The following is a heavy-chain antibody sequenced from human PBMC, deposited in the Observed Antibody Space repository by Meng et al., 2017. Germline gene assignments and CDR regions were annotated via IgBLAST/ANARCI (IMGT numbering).Heavy chain of an antibody. CDR3: ARDRPGYSRGKYGMDV. V-gene: IGHV3-21*01. CDR2: ISSRSSYI. CDR1: GFTFSSYS. Sequence: GESLKISCAASGFTFSSYSMNWVRQAPGKGLEWVSSISSRSSYIYYADSVKGRFTITRDNAKKSLYLQMNSLRAEDTAVYYCARDRPGYSRGKYGMDVWGQGTTVTVSS. J-gene: IGHJ6*02. D-gene: IGHD1-26*01.